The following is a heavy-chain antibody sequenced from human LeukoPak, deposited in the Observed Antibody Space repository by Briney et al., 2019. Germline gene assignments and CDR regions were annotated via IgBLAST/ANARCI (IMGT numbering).Heavy chain of an antibody. CDR2: IYVDGRTT. J-gene: IGHJ5*02. CDR3: IRDFRSADL. Sequence: PGGSLRLSCVASGLTVSSYSMNWVRQAPGKGLVWVSRIYVDGRTTNYADSVKGRFTISRDNAKNTVYLEMNSLSVEDTATYYCIRDFRSADLWGQGTLVTVTS. CDR1: GLTVSSYS. V-gene: IGHV3-74*01.